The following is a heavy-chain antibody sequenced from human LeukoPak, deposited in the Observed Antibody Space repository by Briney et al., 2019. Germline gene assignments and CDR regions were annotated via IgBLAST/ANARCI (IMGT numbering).Heavy chain of an antibody. D-gene: IGHD5-18*01. J-gene: IGHJ4*02. Sequence: PGGSLRLSCAASGSTFSSYGMHWVRQAPGKGLEWVAVIWYDGSNKYYADSVKGRFTISRDNSKNTLYLQMNSLRAEDTAVYYCAKDLTSGYSYGVDYWGQGTLVTVSS. CDR2: IWYDGSNK. CDR1: GSTFSSYG. V-gene: IGHV3-33*06. CDR3: AKDLTSGYSYGVDY.